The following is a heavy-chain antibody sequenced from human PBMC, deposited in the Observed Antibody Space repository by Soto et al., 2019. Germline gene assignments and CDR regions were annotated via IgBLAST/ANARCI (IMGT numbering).Heavy chain of an antibody. CDR3: ATHLLRYCSGGSCSQGRHSYSYMDV. J-gene: IGHJ6*03. CDR2: ISSSSSTI. V-gene: IGHV3-48*01. CDR1: GFTFSSYS. Sequence: GGSLRLSCAASGFTFSSYSMNWVRQAPGKGLEWVSYISSSSSTIYYADSVKGRFTISRDNAKNSLYLQMNSLRAEDTAVYYCATHLLRYCSGGSCSQGRHSYSYMDVWGKVTTVTVSS. D-gene: IGHD2-15*01.